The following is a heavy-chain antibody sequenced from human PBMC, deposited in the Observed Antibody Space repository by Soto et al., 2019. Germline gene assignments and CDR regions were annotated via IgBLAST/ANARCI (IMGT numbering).Heavy chain of an antibody. Sequence: SLTCTVSGGSISSGDYYWSWIRQPPGKGLEWIGYIYYSGSTYYNPSLKSRVTISVDTSKNQFSLKPSSVTAADTAVYYRARAAKMYYYDSSGYLNYWGQGTLVTAPQ. D-gene: IGHD3-22*01. CDR3: ARAAKMYYYDSSGYLNY. CDR2: IYYSGST. CDR1: GGSISSGDYY. V-gene: IGHV4-30-4*01. J-gene: IGHJ4*02.